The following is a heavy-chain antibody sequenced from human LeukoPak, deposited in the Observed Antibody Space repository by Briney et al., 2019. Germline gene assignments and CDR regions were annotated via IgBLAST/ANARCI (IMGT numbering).Heavy chain of an antibody. Sequence: SGGSLRLSCAASGFTFSRYWIHWVRQAPGKGLVWVSRINSDGSSTSYADSVKGRFTISRDNAKNTLYLQMNSLRAEDTAVYYCARDRGNTVTTDWGQGTLVTVSS. CDR3: ARDRGNTVTTD. D-gene: IGHD4-17*01. V-gene: IGHV3-74*01. CDR1: GFTFSRYW. CDR2: INSDGSST. J-gene: IGHJ1*01.